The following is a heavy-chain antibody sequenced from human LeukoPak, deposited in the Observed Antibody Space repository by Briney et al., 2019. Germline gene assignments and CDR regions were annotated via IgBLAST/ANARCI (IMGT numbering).Heavy chain of an antibody. CDR3: ARIYSSGWYFGWFDP. J-gene: IGHJ5*02. CDR2: IYPGDSDT. Sequence: GESLKISCKGSGYSFTSYWIGWVRQMPGKGLEYMGIIYPGDSDTRYSPSFQGQVTISADKSINTAYLQWSSLKASDTAMYYCARIYSSGWYFGWFDPWGQGTLVTVSS. V-gene: IGHV5-51*01. D-gene: IGHD6-19*01. CDR1: GYSFTSYW.